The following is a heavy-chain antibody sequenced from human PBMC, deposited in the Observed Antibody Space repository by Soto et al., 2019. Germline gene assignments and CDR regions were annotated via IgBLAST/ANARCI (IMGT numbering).Heavy chain of an antibody. V-gene: IGHV4-30-4*01. CDR1: GGSISSGDYY. CDR2: IYYSGST. Sequence: SEPLSLTCTVSGGSISSGDYYWSWIRQPPGKGLEWIGYIYYSGSTYYNPSLKSRSTISIDTSKNQFFLKLDSVTAADTAVYYCARLYTGYESFDHWGQGTLVTVSS. CDR3: ARLYTGYESFDH. J-gene: IGHJ4*02. D-gene: IGHD5-12*01.